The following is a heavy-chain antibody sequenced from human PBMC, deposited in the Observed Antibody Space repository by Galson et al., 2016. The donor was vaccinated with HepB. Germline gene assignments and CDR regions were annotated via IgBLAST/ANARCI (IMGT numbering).Heavy chain of an antibody. J-gene: IGHJ4*02. V-gene: IGHV3-74*01. D-gene: IGHD5-24*01. CDR3: SVELLQDFDF. CDR1: GFTFTTYW. Sequence: SLRLSCAASGFTFTTYWMHWVRQAPGKGLVWVSRINLDGSTTTYADSVKGRFTISRDRAKNTLYLQMNSLRAEDTAIYYCSVELLQDFDFWGQGTLVTVSS. CDR2: INLDGSTT.